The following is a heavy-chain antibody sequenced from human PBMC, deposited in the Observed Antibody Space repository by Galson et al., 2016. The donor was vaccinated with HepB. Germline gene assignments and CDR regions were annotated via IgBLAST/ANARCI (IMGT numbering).Heavy chain of an antibody. Sequence: SETLSLTCTVSGFSITTNNYYWGWIRQVPGRGLEWIATVSHSWNTFYNPSLKSRAAISVDTSRSQFSLPLSSVTATDTGVYYCARLPNGGREDWYFDLWGRGTLVTVS. CDR1: GFSITTNNYY. CDR3: ARLPNGGREDWYFDL. D-gene: IGHD7-27*01. V-gene: IGHV4-39*01. CDR2: VSHSWNT. J-gene: IGHJ2*01.